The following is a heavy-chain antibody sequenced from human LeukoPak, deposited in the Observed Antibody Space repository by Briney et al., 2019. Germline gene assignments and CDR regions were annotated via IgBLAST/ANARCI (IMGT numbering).Heavy chain of an antibody. V-gene: IGHV4-61*01. CDR1: GGSISSTSYY. D-gene: IGHD3-16*01. CDR3: ARETNSDYVWGTPTAYFDY. Sequence: SETLSLTCTVSGGSISSTSYYWSWIRQPPGKGLEWIGYIYYSGSTNYNPSLKSRVTISVDTSKNQFSLKLSSVTAADTAVYYCARETNSDYVWGTPTAYFDYWGQGTLVTVSS. CDR2: IYYSGST. J-gene: IGHJ4*02.